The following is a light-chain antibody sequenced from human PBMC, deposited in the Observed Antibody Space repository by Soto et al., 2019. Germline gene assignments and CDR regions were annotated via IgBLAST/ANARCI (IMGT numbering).Light chain of an antibody. Sequence: EIVMTQSPATLSVSPGEGATLSCRTSESDSSNLAWYQQKPGQAPRLLIYGASTRATGIPARFSGSGSGTEFTLTISSLQSEDFAVYYCQQYNNWPYTFGQGTKLEIK. CDR1: ESDSSN. CDR2: GAS. V-gene: IGKV3-15*01. CDR3: QQYNNWPYT. J-gene: IGKJ2*01.